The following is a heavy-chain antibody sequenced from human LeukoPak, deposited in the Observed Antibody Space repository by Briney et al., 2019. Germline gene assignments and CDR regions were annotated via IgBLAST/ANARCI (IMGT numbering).Heavy chain of an antibody. CDR3: ARHTYYYDSSGYSQYDY. CDR1: GGSISSHY. J-gene: IGHJ4*02. Sequence: SETLSLTCTVSGGSISSHYWSWIRQPPGKGLEWIGYIYYSGSTNYNPSLKSRVTISVDTSKNQFSLKLSSVTAADTAVYYCARHTYYYDSSGYSQYDYWGQGTLVTVSS. D-gene: IGHD3-22*01. CDR2: IYYSGST. V-gene: IGHV4-59*11.